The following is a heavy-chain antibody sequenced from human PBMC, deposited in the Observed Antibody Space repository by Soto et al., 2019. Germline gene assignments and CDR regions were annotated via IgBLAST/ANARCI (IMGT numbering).Heavy chain of an antibody. CDR2: VNGDGDNT. CDR1: GFTFRNYA. D-gene: IGHD3-22*01. Sequence: GGSLRLSCAASGFTFRNYAMSWVRQAPGKGLEWVSAVNGDGDNTYYADSVKGRFTISRDNSKNTLYLQMNSLRVEDTAVYYCAKGNGYGGSGYYYQTHWGQGTQVTVSS. J-gene: IGHJ1*01. V-gene: IGHV3-23*01. CDR3: AKGNGYGGSGYYYQTH.